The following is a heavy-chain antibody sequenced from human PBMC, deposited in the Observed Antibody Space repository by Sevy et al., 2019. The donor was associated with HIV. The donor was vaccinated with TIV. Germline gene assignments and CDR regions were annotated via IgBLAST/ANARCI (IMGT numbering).Heavy chain of an antibody. V-gene: IGHV3-9*03. CDR2: SSWNSGSI. CDR3: AKGSGSYYYSGMGV. Sequence: GGSLRLSCAASGFTFDDYAMHWVRQAPGKGLEWVSGSSWNSGSIGYADSVKGRFTIPRDNAMKSLYLQMHRLRPEDMAFDYGAKGSGSYYYSGMGVWGQGTTVTVSS. D-gene: IGHD1-26*01. J-gene: IGHJ6*02. CDR1: GFTFDDYA.